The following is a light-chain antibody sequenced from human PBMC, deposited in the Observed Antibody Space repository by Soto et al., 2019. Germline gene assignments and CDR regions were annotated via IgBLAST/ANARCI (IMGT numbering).Light chain of an antibody. V-gene: IGKV4-1*01. Sequence: DTVMTQSPDALAVALGERATINWKSSQSLLYSSNNKNYLAWYQQKPGQPPKLLIYWASTRESGVPDRFSGRGSGTDFSLTIDSLQAEDVAVYYCQQYYSTPRTFGQGTKVEIK. CDR3: QQYYSTPRT. CDR1: QSLLYSSNNKNY. J-gene: IGKJ1*01. CDR2: WAS.